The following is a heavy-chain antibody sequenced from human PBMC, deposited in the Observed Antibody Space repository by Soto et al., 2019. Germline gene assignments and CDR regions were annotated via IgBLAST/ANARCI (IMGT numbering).Heavy chain of an antibody. D-gene: IGHD5-18*01. Sequence: SETLSLTCTVSGDSVSSENYYWTWIRQSPGKGLEWIGYIYSSGSTNYNPSLNSRVTISPDRSRNQFSLKLTSVTAADTAVYYCARDIRGYSRAFDYWGQGTLVTVYS. CDR3: ARDIRGYSRAFDY. CDR1: GDSVSSENYY. V-gene: IGHV4-61*01. J-gene: IGHJ4*02. CDR2: IYSSGST.